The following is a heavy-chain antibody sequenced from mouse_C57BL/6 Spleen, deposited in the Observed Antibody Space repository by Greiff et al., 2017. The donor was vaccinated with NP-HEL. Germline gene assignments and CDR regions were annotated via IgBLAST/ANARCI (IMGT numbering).Heavy chain of an antibody. V-gene: IGHV5-6*01. J-gene: IGHJ2*01. CDR2: ISSGGSYT. CDR1: GFTFSSYG. CDR3: ARQGGGLYYFDG. Sequence: EVQVVESGGDLVKPGGSLKLSCAASGFTFSSYGMSWVRQTPDQRLEWVATISSGGSYTYYPHSVKGRFTISRDNAKNTLYLQMSRRKSEDTAMYYCARQGGGLYYFDGRGTGTTLTVSS.